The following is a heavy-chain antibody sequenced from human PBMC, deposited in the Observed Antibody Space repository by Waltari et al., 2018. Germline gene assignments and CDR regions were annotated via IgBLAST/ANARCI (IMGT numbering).Heavy chain of an antibody. CDR1: GDSISSVTYY. D-gene: IGHD3-22*01. V-gene: IGHV4-39*07. Sequence: QLQLQESGPGLVRPSETLSLTCTVSGDSISSVTYYWGWIRQSPGKGLEGVGSLHSSRTAYYNPSLRSRLTLSSATSRNQFSLRLSSVTAADTALYYGARHVAGGQDNYDSSAWERPFEFWGQGKLVTVSS. CDR3: ARHVAGGQDNYDSSAWERPFEF. CDR2: LHSSRTA. J-gene: IGHJ4*02.